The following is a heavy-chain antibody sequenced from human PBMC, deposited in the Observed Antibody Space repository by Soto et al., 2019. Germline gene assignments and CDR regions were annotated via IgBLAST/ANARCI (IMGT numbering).Heavy chain of an antibody. Sequence: QLQLQESGPGLVKPSETLSLTCTVSGGSISSSSYYWGWIRQPPGKGLEWIGSIYYSGSTYYNPSLKSRVTISVDTSKNQFSRKLSSVTAADTAVYYCARGVWGDYTPWGQGTLVTVSS. CDR2: IYYSGST. CDR1: GGSISSSSYY. J-gene: IGHJ5*02. D-gene: IGHD4-17*01. CDR3: ARGVWGDYTP. V-gene: IGHV4-39*01.